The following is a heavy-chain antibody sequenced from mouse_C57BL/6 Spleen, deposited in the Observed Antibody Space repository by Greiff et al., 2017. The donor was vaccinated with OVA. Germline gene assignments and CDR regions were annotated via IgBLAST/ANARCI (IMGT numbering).Heavy chain of an antibody. D-gene: IGHD1-1*01. CDR3: ARDGYGSSYWYFDV. Sequence: ESGPSLVKPSQSLSLTCSVTGYSITSGYYWNWIRQFPGNKLEWMGYISYDGSNNYNPSLKNRISITRDTSKNQFFLKLNSVTTEDTATYYCARDGYGSSYWYFDVWGTGTTVTVSS. CDR2: ISYDGSN. V-gene: IGHV3-6*01. CDR1: GYSITSGYY. J-gene: IGHJ1*03.